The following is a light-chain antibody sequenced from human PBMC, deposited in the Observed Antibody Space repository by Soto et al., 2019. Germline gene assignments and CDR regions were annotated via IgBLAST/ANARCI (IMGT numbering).Light chain of an antibody. V-gene: IGKV1-5*03. CDR2: KAS. Sequence: DIQMTQSPSTLSGSVGDRVTNTCRASQTISSWLAWYQQKPGKAPKLLIYKASTLKSGVPSRFSGSGSGTEFTLTISSLQPDDFATYYCQHYNSYSEAFGQGTKEDIK. CDR1: QTISSW. CDR3: QHYNSYSEA. J-gene: IGKJ1*01.